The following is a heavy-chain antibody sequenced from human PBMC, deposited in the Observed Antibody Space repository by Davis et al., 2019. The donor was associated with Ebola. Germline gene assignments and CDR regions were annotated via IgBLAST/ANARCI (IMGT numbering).Heavy chain of an antibody. V-gene: IGHV4-39*01. J-gene: IGHJ6*02. D-gene: IGHD6-6*01. Sequence: MPSETLSLTCTVSGGSISSSSYYWGWIRQPPGKGLEWIGSIYYSGSTYYNPSLKSRVTISVDTSKNQFSLKLSSVTAADTAVYYCAISSSPDYYYYYGMDVWGQGTTVTVSS. CDR3: AISSSPDYYYYYGMDV. CDR1: GGSISSSSYY. CDR2: IYYSGST.